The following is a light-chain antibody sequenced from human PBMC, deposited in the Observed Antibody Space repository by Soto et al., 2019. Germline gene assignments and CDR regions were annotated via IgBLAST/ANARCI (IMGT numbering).Light chain of an antibody. CDR2: DAS. CDR1: QDINNS. J-gene: IGKJ4*01. Sequence: DIQMTQSLSSLSASVGDRVTITCQANQDINNSLNWYQQRPGEAPKLLIYDASILEAGVPSRFSGSGFGTTFTLTISSLQPEDFATYYCQQFDNLPLTFGGGTKVEPK. V-gene: IGKV1-33*01. CDR3: QQFDNLPLT.